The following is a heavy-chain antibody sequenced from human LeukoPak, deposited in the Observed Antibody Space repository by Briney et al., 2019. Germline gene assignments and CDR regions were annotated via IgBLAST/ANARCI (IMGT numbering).Heavy chain of an antibody. CDR3: ARGSDYGDLY. Sequence: GGSLRLSCAASGFTFSSYWMSWVRPAPGRGLEWVANIKQDGSEKYYADSVKGRFTISRDNAKNSLYLQMNSLRAEDTAVYYCARGSDYGDLYWGQGTLVTVSS. V-gene: IGHV3-7*01. J-gene: IGHJ4*02. D-gene: IGHD4-17*01. CDR1: GFTFSSYW. CDR2: IKQDGSEK.